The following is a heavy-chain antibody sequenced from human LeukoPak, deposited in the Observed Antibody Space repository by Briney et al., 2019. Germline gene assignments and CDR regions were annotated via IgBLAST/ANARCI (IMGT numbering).Heavy chain of an antibody. Sequence: GGSVRLSCAASGFTFSSYAMSWVRQAPGKGLEWVSAISGSGGSTYYADSVKGRFTISRDNSKNTLYLQMNSLRAEDTAVYYCARLIRITIFGVVNLGDAFDIWGQGTMVTVSS. V-gene: IGHV3-23*01. CDR1: GFTFSSYA. J-gene: IGHJ3*02. CDR3: ARLIRITIFGVVNLGDAFDI. D-gene: IGHD3-3*01. CDR2: ISGSGGST.